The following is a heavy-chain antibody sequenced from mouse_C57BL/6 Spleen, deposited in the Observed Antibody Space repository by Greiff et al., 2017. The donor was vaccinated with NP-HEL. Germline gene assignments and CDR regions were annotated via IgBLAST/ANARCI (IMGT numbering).Heavy chain of an antibody. V-gene: IGHV5-4*03. CDR2: ISDGGSYT. Sequence: EVKLVESGGGLVKPGGSLKLSCAASGFTFSSYAMSWVRQTPEKRLEWVATISDGGSYTYYPDNVKGRFTISRDNAKNNLYLQMSHLKSEDTAMYYCARGSYSGMDYWGQGTSVTVSS. D-gene: IGHD2-12*01. CDR1: GFTFSSYA. CDR3: ARGSYSGMDY. J-gene: IGHJ4*01.